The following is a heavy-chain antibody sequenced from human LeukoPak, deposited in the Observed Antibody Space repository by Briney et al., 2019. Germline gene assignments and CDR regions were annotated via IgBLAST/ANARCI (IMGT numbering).Heavy chain of an antibody. D-gene: IGHD1-26*01. J-gene: IGHJ4*02. CDR3: ARDRLARKLLSRSCLLY. Sequence: ASVKVSCKASGYTFTGYYMHWVRQAPGQGLEWMGWINPNSGGTNYAQKFQGRVTMTRDTSISTAYMELSRLRSDDTAVYYCARDRLARKLLSRSCLLYWGQGTLVTVSS. CDR1: GYTFTGYY. CDR2: INPNSGGT. V-gene: IGHV1-2*02.